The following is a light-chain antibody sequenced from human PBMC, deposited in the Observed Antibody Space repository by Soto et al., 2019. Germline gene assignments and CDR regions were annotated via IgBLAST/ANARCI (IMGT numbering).Light chain of an antibody. Sequence: IQMTQSPSSLSASVGDRVTITCRASQGIRNDLGWYQQKPGSAPKLLIYAASSLESGVPSRFSGSGSGTEFTLTISSLQPDDFATYYCQQYNSYSTFGQGTKVDIK. CDR1: QGIRND. V-gene: IGKV1-17*01. CDR3: QQYNSYST. J-gene: IGKJ1*01. CDR2: AAS.